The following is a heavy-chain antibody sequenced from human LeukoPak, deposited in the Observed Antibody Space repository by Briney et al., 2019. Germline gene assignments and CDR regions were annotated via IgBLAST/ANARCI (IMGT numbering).Heavy chain of an antibody. V-gene: IGHV4-34*01. D-gene: IGHD5-12*01. J-gene: IGHJ3*02. CDR1: GGSFSGYY. CDR2: INHSGST. CDR3: PRGQKWLPRPSNAFDI. Sequence: SETLSLTCAVYGGSFSGYYWSWIRQPPGKGLEWVGEINHSGSTNYHPSLKSRVTISVDTSKNQFSLMLSSVTAADTAVYYCPRGQKWLPRPSNAFDIWGQGTMVTVSS.